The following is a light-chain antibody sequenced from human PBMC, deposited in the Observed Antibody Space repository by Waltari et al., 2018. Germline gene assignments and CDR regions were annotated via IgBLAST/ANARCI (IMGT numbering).Light chain of an antibody. Sequence: QSALTQPASVSGSPGQSITISCTGTSSDVGGYNYVSWYQQHPGKAPKRMIYDVSNRPSGVSKRFSGSKSGNTASLTISGLQAEDEADYYCSSYTSSSTPYVFGTGTKVTVL. J-gene: IGLJ1*01. CDR3: SSYTSSSTPYV. V-gene: IGLV2-14*01. CDR1: SSDVGGYNY. CDR2: DVS.